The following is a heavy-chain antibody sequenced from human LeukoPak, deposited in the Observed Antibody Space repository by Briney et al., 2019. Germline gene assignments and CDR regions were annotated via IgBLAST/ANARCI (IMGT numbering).Heavy chain of an antibody. CDR1: GFTFSIYS. CDR2: ISSSSNYI. CDR3: ARADYYDSSGYPY. D-gene: IGHD3-22*01. J-gene: IGHJ4*02. Sequence: GGSLRLSCAASGFTFSIYSMNWVRQAPGKGLEWVSSISSSSNYIFYADSLKGRFTISRDNAKNSLYLQMNSLRAEDTAVYYCARADYYDSSGYPYWGQGTLVTVSS. V-gene: IGHV3-21*01.